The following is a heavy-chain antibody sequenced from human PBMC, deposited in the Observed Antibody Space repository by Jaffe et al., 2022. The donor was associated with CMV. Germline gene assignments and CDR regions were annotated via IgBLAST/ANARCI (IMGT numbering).Heavy chain of an antibody. D-gene: IGHD2-21*02. V-gene: IGHV3-9*01. J-gene: IGHJ5*02. Sequence: EVQLVESGGGLVQPGRSLRLSCAASGFTFDDYAMHWVRQAPGKGLEWVSGISWNSGSIGYADSVKGRFTISRDNAKNSLYLQMNSLRAEDTALYYCAKGGGDFHNWFDPWGQGTLVTVSS. CDR3: AKGGGDFHNWFDP. CDR1: GFTFDDYA. CDR2: ISWNSGSI.